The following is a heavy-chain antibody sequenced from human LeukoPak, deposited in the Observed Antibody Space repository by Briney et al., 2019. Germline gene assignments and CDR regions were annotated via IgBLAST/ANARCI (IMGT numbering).Heavy chain of an antibody. Sequence: SGRSLRLSCAASGFTFSSYAMHWVRQAPGKGLEWVAVISYDGSNKYYADSVKGRFTISRDNANNFLHLQMNSLRADDAAVYYCARDQNFYDTTGEGYFQHWGQGTLVTVSS. J-gene: IGHJ1*01. D-gene: IGHD3-22*01. CDR1: GFTFSSYA. V-gene: IGHV3-30*04. CDR2: ISYDGSNK. CDR3: ARDQNFYDTTGEGYFQH.